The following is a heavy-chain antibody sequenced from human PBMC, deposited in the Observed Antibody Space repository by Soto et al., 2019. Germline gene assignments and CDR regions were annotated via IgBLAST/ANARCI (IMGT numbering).Heavy chain of an antibody. CDR1: GDSVSSNSAA. J-gene: IGHJ6*02. D-gene: IGHD6-6*01. CDR3: ARDSNIAARRSYYYYGMDV. Sequence: PSQTLSLTCAISGDSVSSNSAAWNWIRQSPSRGLEWLGRTYYRCKWYNDYAVSVKSRITINPDTSKNQFSLQLNSVTPEDTAVYYCARDSNIAARRSYYYYGMDVWGQGTTVPVSS. CDR2: TYYRCKWYN. V-gene: IGHV6-1*01.